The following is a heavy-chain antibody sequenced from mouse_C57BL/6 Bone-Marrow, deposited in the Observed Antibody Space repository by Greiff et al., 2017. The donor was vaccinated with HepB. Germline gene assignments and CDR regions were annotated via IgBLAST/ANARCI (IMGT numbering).Heavy chain of an antibody. V-gene: IGHV5-17*01. CDR1: GFTFSDYG. D-gene: IGHD1-1*02. J-gene: IGHJ2*01. CDR2: ISSGSSTI. CDR3: ARGGWYYFDY. Sequence: EVQVVESGGGLVKPGGSLKLSCAASGFTFSDYGMHWVRQAPEKGLEWVAYISSGSSTIYYADTVKGRFTISRDNAKKTLFLQMTSLRSEDTAMYYCARGGWYYFDYWGQGTTLTVSS.